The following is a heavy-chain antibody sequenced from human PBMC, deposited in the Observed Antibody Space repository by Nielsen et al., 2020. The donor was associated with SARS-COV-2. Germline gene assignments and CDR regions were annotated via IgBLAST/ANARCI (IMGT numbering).Heavy chain of an antibody. CDR1: GFTVSSNY. D-gene: IGHD6-13*01. CDR3: ARDSGIAAAGFDY. V-gene: IGHV3-66*01. Sequence: GESLKISCAASGFTVSSNYMSWVRQAPGKGLEWVSVIYSGGSTYYADSVKGRFTISRDNSKNTLYLQMNSLRAEDTAVYYCARDSGIAAAGFDYWGQGTLVTVSS. J-gene: IGHJ4*02. CDR2: IYSGGST.